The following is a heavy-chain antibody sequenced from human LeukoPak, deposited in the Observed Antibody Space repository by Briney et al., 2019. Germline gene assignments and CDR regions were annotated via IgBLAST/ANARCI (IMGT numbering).Heavy chain of an antibody. D-gene: IGHD3-3*01. V-gene: IGHV5-51*01. J-gene: IGHJ6*03. CDR1: GYSFTSYW. CDR2: IYPGDSDT. CDR3: ASRNYDFWSGSGYYYYYMDV. Sequence: GESLKISCKGSGYSFTSYWIGWVRQMPGKGLEWMGIIYPGDSDTRYSPSFQGQVTIPADKSISTAYLQWSSLKASDTAMYYCASRNYDFWSGSGYYYYYMDVWGKGTTVTVSS.